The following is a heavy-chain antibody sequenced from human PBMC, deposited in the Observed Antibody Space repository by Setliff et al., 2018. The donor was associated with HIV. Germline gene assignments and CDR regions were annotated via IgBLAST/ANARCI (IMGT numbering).Heavy chain of an antibody. J-gene: IGHJ4*02. CDR2: IKGDGSAE. Sequence: GGSLRLSCAASGFTFSTSWMTWVRQAPGQGLEWVANIKGDGSAEYYVDSAKGRFTISRDNAKNSLYLQMNSLRAEDTAIYYCASSRPPDDSSGFSDHWGQGTLVTVSS. D-gene: IGHD3-22*01. CDR1: GFTFSTSW. CDR3: ASSRPPDDSSGFSDH. V-gene: IGHV3-7*03.